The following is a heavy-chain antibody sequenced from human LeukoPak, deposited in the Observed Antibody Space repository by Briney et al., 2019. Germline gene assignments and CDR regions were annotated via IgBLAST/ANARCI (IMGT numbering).Heavy chain of an antibody. V-gene: IGHV3-30*18. CDR3: AKVHLTYYYDSSGYGFQDY. D-gene: IGHD3-22*01. J-gene: IGHJ4*02. CDR1: GFTFSSYA. CDR2: VSYDGSNK. Sequence: PGGSLRLSCAASGFTFSSYAMHWVRQAPGRGLEWVAVVSYDGSNKFYPDSVKGRFTISRDNSKNTLYLQMNSLRAEDTAVYYSAKVHLTYYYDSSGYGFQDYWGQGTLVTVSS.